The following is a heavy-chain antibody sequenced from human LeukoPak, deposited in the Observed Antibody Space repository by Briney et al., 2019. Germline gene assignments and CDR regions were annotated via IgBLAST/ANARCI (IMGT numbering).Heavy chain of an antibody. Sequence: ASVKVSCKASGYSFTDFRMHWVRQAPGQGLEWVGWINPNSGGTDSAQKLQGRVTMTRDTSISATYMELRTLTSDDTAVYYCARGTRGSYSSIHDWGQGTLVTVSS. V-gene: IGHV1-2*02. CDR3: ARGTRGSYSSIHD. CDR1: GYSFTDFR. J-gene: IGHJ4*02. D-gene: IGHD1-26*01. CDR2: INPNSGGT.